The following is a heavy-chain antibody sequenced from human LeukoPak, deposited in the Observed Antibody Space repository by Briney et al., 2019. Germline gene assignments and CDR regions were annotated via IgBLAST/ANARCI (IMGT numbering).Heavy chain of an antibody. Sequence: PSETLSLTCTVSGGSISSSSYYWGWIRQPPGKGLEWIGSIYYSGSTNYNPSLKSRVTMSVDTSKNQFSLKLSSVTAADTAVYYCAPASDSSGYLDSNNLYFDYWGQGTLVTVSS. CDR3: APASDSSGYLDSNNLYFDY. J-gene: IGHJ4*02. CDR2: IYYSGST. V-gene: IGHV4-39*07. D-gene: IGHD3-22*01. CDR1: GGSISSSSYY.